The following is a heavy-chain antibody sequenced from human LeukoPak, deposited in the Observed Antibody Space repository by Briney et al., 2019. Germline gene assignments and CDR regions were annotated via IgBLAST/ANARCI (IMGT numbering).Heavy chain of an antibody. D-gene: IGHD1-7*01. CDR1: GFTFSNYA. CDR3: ARWRGENYWVDYFDY. V-gene: IGHV3-23*01. J-gene: IGHJ4*02. Sequence: GGSLRLSCAASGFTFSNYAMNWVRQAPGKGLEWVSGINGRGYSTYYADSVKGRSTISRDNSKNTLYLQMNSLRAEDTAVYYCARWRGENYWVDYFDYWGQGTLVTVSS. CDR2: INGRGYST.